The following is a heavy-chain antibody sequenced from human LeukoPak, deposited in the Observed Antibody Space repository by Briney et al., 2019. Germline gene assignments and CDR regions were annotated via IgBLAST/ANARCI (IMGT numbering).Heavy chain of an antibody. D-gene: IGHD4-17*01. CDR3: ARARTTRGFDY. J-gene: IGHJ4*02. V-gene: IGHV3-33*08. Sequence: GGSLRLSCAGSGFTLSNSSMGWVRQAPGKGLEWVAFIWYDGSNKYYADSVKGRFTISRDNSKNTLYLQMNSLRAEDTAVYYCARARTTRGFDYWGQGTLVTVSS. CDR2: IWYDGSNK. CDR1: GFTLSNSS.